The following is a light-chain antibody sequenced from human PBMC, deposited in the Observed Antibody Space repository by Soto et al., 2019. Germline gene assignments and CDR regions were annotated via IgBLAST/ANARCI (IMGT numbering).Light chain of an antibody. V-gene: IGKV1-5*03. J-gene: IGKJ4*01. Sequence: DIPMTQAPSTLSASVGDRVTIACRASQNIGDWLAWYQQKPGKAPNLLIYKASTLESGVPSRFSGSGSGTEFTLAISSLHPEDFATYYCQQYNDLSTFGGGTKVEI. CDR3: QQYNDLST. CDR1: QNIGDW. CDR2: KAS.